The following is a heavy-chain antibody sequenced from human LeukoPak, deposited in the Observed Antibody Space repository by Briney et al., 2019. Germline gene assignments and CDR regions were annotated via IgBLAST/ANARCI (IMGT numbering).Heavy chain of an antibody. CDR1: GFTFSSYW. Sequence: GGSLRLSCAASGFTFSSYWMSWVRQAPGKGLEWVANIKQDGSEKNYVDSVKGRLTISRDNTKNSLYLQMNSLRAEDTAVYFCAREGVLAAAEYWGQGTLVTVSS. CDR2: IKQDGSEK. CDR3: AREGVLAAAEY. J-gene: IGHJ4*02. D-gene: IGHD2-15*01. V-gene: IGHV3-7*01.